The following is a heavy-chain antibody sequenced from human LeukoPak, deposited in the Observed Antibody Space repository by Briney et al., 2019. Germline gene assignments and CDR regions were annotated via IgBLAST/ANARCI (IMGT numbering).Heavy chain of an antibody. J-gene: IGHJ5*02. CDR1: GFTFSSYA. V-gene: IGHV3-23*01. CDR3: AKDGYGSGSYYNWFDP. CDR2: ISGSGGST. Sequence: GGSLRLSCAASGFTFSSYAMSWVRQAPGKGLEWVSAISGSGGSTYYADSVKGRFTISRDNSKNTLYLQMNSLRAEDTAVYYCAKDGYGSGSYYNWFDPWGQGTLVTVSS. D-gene: IGHD3-10*01.